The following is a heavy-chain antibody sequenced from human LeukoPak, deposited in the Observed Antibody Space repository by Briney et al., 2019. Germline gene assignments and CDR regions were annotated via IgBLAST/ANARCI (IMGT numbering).Heavy chain of an antibody. CDR2: IIPILGIA. J-gene: IGHJ4*02. CDR1: GGTFSSYA. CDR3: ARDRATVTTRLPDY. V-gene: IGHV1-69*04. D-gene: IGHD4-17*01. Sequence: SVKVSCTASGGTFSSYAISWVRQAPGQGLEWMGRIIPILGIANYAQKFQGRVTITADKSTSTAYMELSSLRSEDTAVYYCARDRATVTTRLPDYWGQGTLVTVSS.